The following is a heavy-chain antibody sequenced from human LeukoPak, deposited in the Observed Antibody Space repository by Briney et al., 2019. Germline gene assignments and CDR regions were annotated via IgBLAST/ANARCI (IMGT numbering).Heavy chain of an antibody. Sequence: ASVKVSCKASGYNFIGYYINWVRQAPGQGLEWLGWISTYDDNIKYAQSLQGRLTLTIDTSTSTAYMELRSLTSDDTAVYYCARETYSNILTGTDYWGPGTLVTVSS. D-gene: IGHD3-9*01. CDR1: GYNFIGYY. CDR3: ARETYSNILTGTDY. CDR2: ISTYDDNI. J-gene: IGHJ4*02. V-gene: IGHV1-18*04.